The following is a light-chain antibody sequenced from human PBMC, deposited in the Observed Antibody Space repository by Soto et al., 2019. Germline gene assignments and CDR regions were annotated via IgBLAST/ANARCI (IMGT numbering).Light chain of an antibody. V-gene: IGKV1-6*01. J-gene: IGKJ1*01. CDR3: LQDYNYPWT. CDR1: QGISND. Sequence: AIQMTQSPSSLSASVGDRVTITCRASQGISNDLGWYPQTPGKAPKLLIYAASSLPSGVPSLFIGSGAGPDCTRPISSLQPEDFKTDYCLQDYNYPWTFGQGTQVDIK. CDR2: AAS.